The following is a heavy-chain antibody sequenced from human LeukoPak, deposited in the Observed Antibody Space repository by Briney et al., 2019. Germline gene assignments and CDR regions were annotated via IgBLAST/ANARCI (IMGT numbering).Heavy chain of an antibody. J-gene: IGHJ4*02. Sequence: SVKVSCKASGGTFSSYAISWVRQAPGKGLEWMGGIIPIFGTANYAQKFQGRVTITADESTSTAYMELSSLRSEDTAVYYCARSAYYYDSSGYPYFDYWGQGTLVTVSS. CDR3: ARSAYYYDSSGYPYFDY. CDR2: IIPIFGTA. V-gene: IGHV1-69*01. CDR1: GGTFSSYA. D-gene: IGHD3-22*01.